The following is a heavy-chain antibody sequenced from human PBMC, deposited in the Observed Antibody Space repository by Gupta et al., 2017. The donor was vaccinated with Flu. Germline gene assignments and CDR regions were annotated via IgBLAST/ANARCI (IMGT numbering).Heavy chain of an antibody. CDR2: IYYSGST. V-gene: IGHV4-39*01. Sequence: PPGKGLGWIGSIYYSGSTYYNPSLKSRVTISVDTSKNQFSLKLSSVTAADTAVYYCARQWGIVVVPAASFDYWGQGTLVTVSS. J-gene: IGHJ4*02. CDR3: ARQWGIVVVPAASFDY. D-gene: IGHD2-2*01.